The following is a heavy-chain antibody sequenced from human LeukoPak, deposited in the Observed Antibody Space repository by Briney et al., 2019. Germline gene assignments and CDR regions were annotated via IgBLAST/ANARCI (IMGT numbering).Heavy chain of an antibody. Sequence: SETLSLTCTVSGGSISSYYWSWIRQPPGKGLEWIGRIYTSGSTNYNPSLKSRVTISVDTSKNQFSLKLSSVTAADTAVYYCARTSITMVRGVPFDYWGQGTLVTVSS. CDR2: IYTSGST. CDR1: GGSISSYY. J-gene: IGHJ4*02. V-gene: IGHV4-4*08. CDR3: ARTSITMVRGVPFDY. D-gene: IGHD3-10*01.